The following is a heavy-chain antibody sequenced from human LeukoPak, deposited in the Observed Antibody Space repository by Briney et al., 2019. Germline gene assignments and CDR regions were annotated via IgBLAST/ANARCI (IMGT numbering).Heavy chain of an antibody. V-gene: IGHV1-3*01. CDR2: IDAGNGNT. CDR1: GDTFTTYT. D-gene: IGHD3-9*01. CDR3: ASKPREGYFDWTFDY. J-gene: IGHJ4*02. Sequence: GASVKVSCKASGDTFTTYTIHWVRQAPGQRLEWMGWIDAGNGNTKYSQKFQGRVTITRDTSATTTYMELSSLRSEDTAVYYCASKPREGYFDWTFDYWGQGTLVTVSS.